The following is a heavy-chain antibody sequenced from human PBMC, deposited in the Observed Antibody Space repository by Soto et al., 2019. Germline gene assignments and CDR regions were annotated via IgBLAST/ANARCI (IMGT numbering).Heavy chain of an antibody. Sequence: VASVKGSCEASGYTFTRYTMNWVRQAPGRRLEWMGWINPDNGNTKSSQKFQDRVIITRDTPASTAYMDLSSLRSEDTAVYYCARGISTGELAPWGQGTLVTVSS. CDR1: GYTFTRYT. D-gene: IGHD3-10*01. CDR3: ARGISTGELAP. V-gene: IGHV1-3*01. CDR2: INPDNGNT. J-gene: IGHJ5*02.